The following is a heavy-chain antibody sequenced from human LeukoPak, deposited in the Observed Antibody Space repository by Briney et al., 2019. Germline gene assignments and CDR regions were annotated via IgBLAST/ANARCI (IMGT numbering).Heavy chain of an antibody. CDR1: GYTFTSYY. V-gene: IGHV1-46*03. CDR2: INPSGGST. CDR3: ARDRCSSTSCYTFDY. Sequence: GASVKVSCKASGYTFTSYYMHWVRQAPGQGREWMGIINPSGGSTSYAQKFQGRVTMTRDTSTSTVYMELNSLRSEDTAVYYCARDRCSSTSCYTFDYWGQGTLVTVSS. J-gene: IGHJ4*02. D-gene: IGHD2-2*02.